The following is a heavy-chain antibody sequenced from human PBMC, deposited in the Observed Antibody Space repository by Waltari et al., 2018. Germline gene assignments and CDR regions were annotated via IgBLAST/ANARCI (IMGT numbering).Heavy chain of an antibody. V-gene: IGHV1-69*01. Sequence: QVQLVQSGAEVKKPGSSVKVSCKASGGTFSSYAIRWVRQAPGQGLEWMGGIIPIFGTANYAQKFQGRVTITADESTSTAYMELSSLRSEDTAVYYCARDFCSGGSCYHGVSWFDPWGQGTLVTVSS. CDR2: IIPIFGTA. CDR3: ARDFCSGGSCYHGVSWFDP. J-gene: IGHJ5*02. CDR1: GGTFSSYA. D-gene: IGHD2-15*01.